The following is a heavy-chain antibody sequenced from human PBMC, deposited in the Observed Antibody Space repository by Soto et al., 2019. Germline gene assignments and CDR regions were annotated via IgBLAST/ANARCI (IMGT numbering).Heavy chain of an antibody. CDR3: AREYSDGWFDP. Sequence: XGSLRLSCRVSGGTIGVYGMHWIRKAQGKGLEWVGVISDDGSNKDYADSVKGRFTISRDNSKNPVYLQMNSLRAEVSAVYYCAREYSDGWFDPWGQGTLVSVSS. CDR2: ISDDGSNK. V-gene: IGHV3-30*03. D-gene: IGHD2-21*01. CDR1: GGTIGVYG. J-gene: IGHJ5*02.